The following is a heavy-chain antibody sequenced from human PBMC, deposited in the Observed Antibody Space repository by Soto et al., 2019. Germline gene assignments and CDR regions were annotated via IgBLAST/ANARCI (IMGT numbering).Heavy chain of an antibody. Sequence: PGESLKISCKGSGYTFTDYWITWVRQMPGGGLEWMGIIHPADSDTRYSPSLQGQVTISADKSISTAYLQWNSLKPSDTAMYYWARSRGGSSAWGVDFWGKGALVTVSS. CDR2: IHPADSDT. J-gene: IGHJ4*02. CDR3: ARSRGGSSAWGVDF. CDR1: GYTFTDYW. V-gene: IGHV5-51*01. D-gene: IGHD3-22*01.